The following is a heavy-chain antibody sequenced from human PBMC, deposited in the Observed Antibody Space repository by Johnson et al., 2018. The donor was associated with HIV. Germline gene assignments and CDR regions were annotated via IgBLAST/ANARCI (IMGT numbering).Heavy chain of an antibody. D-gene: IGHD6-13*01. CDR3: TRPFGAGGYSSSWSVGLGPFVI. J-gene: IGHJ3*02. Sequence: VQLVESGGGVVQPGRSLRLSCAASGFTFSTFGMHWVRQAPGKGLEWVSGINWNGGSTSYVDSVKGRFTISRDNANNSLFLQMNSLRVEDTSLYYGTRPFGAGGYSSSWSVGLGPFVIRGQGTVVIVSS. V-gene: IGHV3-20*04. CDR1: GFTFSTFG. CDR2: INWNGGST.